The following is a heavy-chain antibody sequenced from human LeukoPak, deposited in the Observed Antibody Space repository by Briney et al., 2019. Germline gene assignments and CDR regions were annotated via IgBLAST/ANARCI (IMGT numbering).Heavy chain of an antibody. CDR3: TKDRTVTTPLKWFDP. J-gene: IGHJ5*02. CDR2: ISGSGGST. CDR1: GFTFSSYA. V-gene: IGHV3-23*01. D-gene: IGHD4-17*01. Sequence: PGGSLRLSCAASGFTFSSYAMSWVRQAPGKGLEWVSAISGSGGSTYYADSVKGRFTISRDNSKNTLYLQMNSLRAEDTAVYYCTKDRTVTTPLKWFDPWGQGTLVTVSS.